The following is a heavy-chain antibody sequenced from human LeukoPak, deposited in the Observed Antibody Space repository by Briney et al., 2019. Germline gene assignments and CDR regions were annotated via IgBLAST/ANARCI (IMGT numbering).Heavy chain of an antibody. D-gene: IGHD3-16*02. CDR2: IYHSGSS. Sequence: SETLSLTCTVSGYSISSGYYWGWIRQPPGKGLEWIGSIYHSGSSYYNPSLKSRVTISVDTSKNQFSLKLNSVTAADTAVYYCARERYYDYVWGSYREFDYWGQGTLVTVSS. CDR3: ARERYYDYVWGSYREFDY. J-gene: IGHJ4*02. V-gene: IGHV4-38-2*02. CDR1: GYSISSGYY.